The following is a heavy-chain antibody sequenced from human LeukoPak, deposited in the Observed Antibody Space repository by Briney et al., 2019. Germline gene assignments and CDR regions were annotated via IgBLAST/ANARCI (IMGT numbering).Heavy chain of an antibody. J-gene: IGHJ5*02. CDR1: GFTFSDHY. Sequence: GGSLRLSCAASGFTFSDHYMDWVRQAPGKGLEWVGRTRNKANSYTTEYVASVKGRFTISRDDSKNSLYLQMNSLKTEDTAVYYCARDKRSSSWFGGPSFDPWGQGTLVTVSS. CDR2: TRNKANSYTT. CDR3: ARDKRSSSWFGGPSFDP. D-gene: IGHD6-13*01. V-gene: IGHV3-72*01.